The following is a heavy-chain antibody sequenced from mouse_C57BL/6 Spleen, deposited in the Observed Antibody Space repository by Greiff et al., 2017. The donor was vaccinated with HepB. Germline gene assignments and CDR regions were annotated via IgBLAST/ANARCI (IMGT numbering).Heavy chain of an antibody. CDR1: GFNIKDYY. CDR3: ARDYYGSSSAGLAY. J-gene: IGHJ3*01. CDR2: IDPEDGET. Sequence: EVQLQQSGAELVKPGASVKLSCTASGFNIKDYYMHWVKQRTEQGLEWIGRIDPEDGETKYAPKFQGKATITADTSSNTAYLQLSSLTSEDTAVYYWARDYYGSSSAGLAYWGQGTLVTVSA. D-gene: IGHD1-1*01. V-gene: IGHV14-2*01.